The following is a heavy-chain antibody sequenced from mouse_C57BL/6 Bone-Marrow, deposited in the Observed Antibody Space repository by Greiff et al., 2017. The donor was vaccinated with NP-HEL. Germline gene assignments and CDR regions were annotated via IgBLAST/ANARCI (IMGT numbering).Heavy chain of an antibody. V-gene: IGHV1-63*01. CDR3: ARRLRTNAMDY. Sequence: VQLQQSGAELVRPGTSVKMSCKASGYTFTNYWIGWAKQRPGHGLEWIGDIYPGGGCTNYNEKFKGKATLTADKSSSTAYMQFSSLTSEDSAIYYCARRLRTNAMDYWGQGTSVTVSS. J-gene: IGHJ4*01. D-gene: IGHD1-2*01. CDR1: GYTFTNYW. CDR2: IYPGGGCT.